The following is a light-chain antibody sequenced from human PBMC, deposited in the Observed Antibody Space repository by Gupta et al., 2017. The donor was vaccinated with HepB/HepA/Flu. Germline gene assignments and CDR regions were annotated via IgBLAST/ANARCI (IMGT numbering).Light chain of an antibody. Sequence: QSVLTQPPSVSAAPGQKVTISCSGSSSNIGNNYVSWYQQVPGTAPKLLIYENSKRPSGIPDRFSGSRSGTSATLGINGLQTGDEAEYYCGKWDSSRGGVVFGGGTKLTVL. CDR3: GKWDSSRGGVV. V-gene: IGLV1-51*02. J-gene: IGLJ3*02. CDR1: SSNIGNNY. CDR2: ENS.